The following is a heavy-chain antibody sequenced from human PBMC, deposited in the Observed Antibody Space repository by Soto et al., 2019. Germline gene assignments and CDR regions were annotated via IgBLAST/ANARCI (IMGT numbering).Heavy chain of an antibody. CDR2: IWNDGTNN. CDR3: AKDMAAAAPQGAAFDI. D-gene: IGHD6-13*01. J-gene: IGHJ3*02. CDR1: GFTFSNYG. V-gene: IGHV3-33*03. Sequence: QVQLVESGGGVVQPGRSLRLSCAASGFTFSNYGMHWVRQAPGKGVEWVAVIWNDGTNNYYVDSVMGRFTISRDDSQNTLYMEMNSLRAEDTGVYYCAKDMAAAAPQGAAFDIWGLGTMVSVSA.